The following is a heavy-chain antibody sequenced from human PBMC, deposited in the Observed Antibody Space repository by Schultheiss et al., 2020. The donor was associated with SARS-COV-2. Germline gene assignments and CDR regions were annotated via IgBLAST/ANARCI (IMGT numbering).Heavy chain of an antibody. CDR1: GGSFSGYY. V-gene: IGHV4-34*01. D-gene: IGHD5/OR15-5a*01. CDR3: ARGEVSWYFDL. J-gene: IGHJ2*01. CDR2: INHSGST. Sequence: GSLRLSCAVYGGSFSGYYWSWIRQPPGKGLEWIGEINHSGSTNYNPSLKSRVTISVDTSKNQFSLKLSSVTAADTAVYYCARGEVSWYFDLWGRGTLVTVSS.